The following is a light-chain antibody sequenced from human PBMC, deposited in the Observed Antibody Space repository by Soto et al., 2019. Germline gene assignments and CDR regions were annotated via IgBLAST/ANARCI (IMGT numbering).Light chain of an antibody. V-gene: IGKV3-20*01. CDR2: GAS. CDR3: QQYGSNLT. J-gene: IGKJ1*01. CDR1: QSFISNS. Sequence: EIVLTQSPGTLSLSPGQRATLSCRASQSFISNSLAWYQQKPGQAPRLLIYGASSRATGITDRFSGSESGTDFTLTISRLEPDDLAVYYCQQYGSNLTFGQGTKMEIK.